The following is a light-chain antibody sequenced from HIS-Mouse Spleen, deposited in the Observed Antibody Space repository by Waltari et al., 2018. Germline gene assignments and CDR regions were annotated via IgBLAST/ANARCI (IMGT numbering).Light chain of an antibody. CDR1: SSDVRSYNL. J-gene: IGLJ3*02. Sequence: QSALTQPASVSGSPGQSITIPCTRSSSDVRSYNLVPWYQQPPGKAPKLMIYEGSKRPSGVSNRFSGSKSGNTASLTISGLQAEDEADYYCCSYAGSSTSWVFGGGTKLTVL. CDR3: CSYAGSSTSWV. V-gene: IGLV2-23*01. CDR2: EGS.